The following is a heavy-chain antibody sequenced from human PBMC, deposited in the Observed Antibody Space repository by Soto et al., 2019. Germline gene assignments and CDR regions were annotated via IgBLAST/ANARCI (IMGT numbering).Heavy chain of an antibody. J-gene: IGHJ4*02. D-gene: IGHD3-22*01. V-gene: IGHV1-24*01. CDR3: ATGQSRDYDSSGYFY. CDR2: FDPEDGET. Sequence: WASVKVSCKVSGYTLTELSMHWVRQAPGKGLEWMGGFDPEDGETIYAQKFQGRVTMTEDTSTDTAYMELSSLRSEDTAVYYCATGQSRDYDSSGYFYWGQGALVTVSS. CDR1: GYTLTELS.